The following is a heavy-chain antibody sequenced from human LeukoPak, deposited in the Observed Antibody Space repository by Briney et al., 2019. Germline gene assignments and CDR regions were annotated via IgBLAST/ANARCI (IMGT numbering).Heavy chain of an antibody. Sequence: SETLSLTCTVSGGSISSYYWSWIRQPAGKGLEWIGRIYTSGSTNYNPSLKSRVTMSVDTSKNQFSLKLSSVTAADTAVYYCASYADSSGWYYFDYWGQGTLVTVSS. CDR2: IYTSGST. J-gene: IGHJ4*02. V-gene: IGHV4-4*07. CDR3: ASYADSSGWYYFDY. D-gene: IGHD6-19*01. CDR1: GGSISSYY.